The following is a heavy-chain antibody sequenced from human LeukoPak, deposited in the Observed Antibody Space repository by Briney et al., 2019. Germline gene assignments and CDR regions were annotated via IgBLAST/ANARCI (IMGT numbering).Heavy chain of an antibody. D-gene: IGHD4-11*01. Sequence: GGSLRLSCAASGFGFSNYWMSWVRQAPGTGLEWVANMNEDGSEKNYVDSVKGRFTISRDNAQASLYLQMNSLRAEDTAVYYCARDRGYSNFDYWGQGTLLTVSS. CDR1: GFGFSNYW. CDR3: ARDRGYSNFDY. V-gene: IGHV3-7*01. J-gene: IGHJ4*02. CDR2: MNEDGSEK.